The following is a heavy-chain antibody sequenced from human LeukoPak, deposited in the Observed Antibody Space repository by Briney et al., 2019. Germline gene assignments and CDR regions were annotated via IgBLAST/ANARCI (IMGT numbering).Heavy chain of an antibody. D-gene: IGHD3-16*01. Sequence: PGRSLRLSCAASGFTFGSYGMHWVRQAPGKGLEWVAVISYDGSNKYYADSVKGRFTISRDNSKNTLYLQMNSLRAEDTAVYYCAKDQYVDYFDYWGQGTLVTVSS. J-gene: IGHJ4*02. CDR1: GFTFGSYG. CDR3: AKDQYVDYFDY. V-gene: IGHV3-30*18. CDR2: ISYDGSNK.